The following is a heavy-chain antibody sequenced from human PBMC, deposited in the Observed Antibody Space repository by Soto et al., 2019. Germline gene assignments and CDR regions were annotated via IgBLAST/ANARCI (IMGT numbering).Heavy chain of an antibody. D-gene: IGHD3-10*01. J-gene: IGHJ6*02. CDR1: GFTFSGYA. V-gene: IGHV3-30-3*01. CDR3: ARDLPPLVTYYTGMDV. CDR2: ISGDGSNQ. Sequence: PGGSLRLSCAASGFTFSGYALHWVRQAPGKGLEWVAVISGDGSNQYYADSVKGRFTISRDNSKNTLYLQMNSLRAEDTAVYYCARDLPPLVTYYTGMDVWGQGTTVTVSS.